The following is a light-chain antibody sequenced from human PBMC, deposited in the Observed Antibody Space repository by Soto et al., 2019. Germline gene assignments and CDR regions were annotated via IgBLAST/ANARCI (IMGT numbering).Light chain of an antibody. Sequence: SVLPQSPATLSLSPGERATRSCRASQSVSGYLAWYQQKPGQAPRLLIYDVSSRATGIPARFSGSGSGTDFSLTISRLEPEDFAVYYCQQYNNWPRTFGQGTKVDNK. CDR2: DVS. CDR1: QSVSGY. V-gene: IGKV3-11*01. J-gene: IGKJ1*01. CDR3: QQYNNWPRT.